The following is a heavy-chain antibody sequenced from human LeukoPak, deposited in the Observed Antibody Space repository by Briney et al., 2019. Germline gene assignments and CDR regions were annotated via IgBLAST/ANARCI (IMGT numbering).Heavy chain of an antibody. CDR2: IDPSDSYT. D-gene: IGHD3-3*01. CDR3: ARHRYYDFWSGYSSHPNWFDP. V-gene: IGHV5-10-1*01. Sequence: GESLKISCQGSGYSFTSYWISWVRQMPGKGLEWMGRIDPSDSYTNYSPSFQGHVTISADKSISTAYLQWSSLKASDTAMYYCARHRYYDFWSGYSSHPNWFDPWGQGTLVTVSS. CDR1: GYSFTSYW. J-gene: IGHJ5*02.